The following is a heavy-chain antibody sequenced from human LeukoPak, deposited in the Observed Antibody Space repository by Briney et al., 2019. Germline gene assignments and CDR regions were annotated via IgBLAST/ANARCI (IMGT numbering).Heavy chain of an antibody. Sequence: GGPLRLSCAASGFTFSSYWMHWVRQAPGKGLVWVSRINSDGSSTSYADSVKGRITISRDNAKNTLYLQMNSLRVEDTAVYYCARAQSYYMDVWGKGTTVTVSS. CDR2: INSDGSST. CDR3: ARAQSYYMDV. J-gene: IGHJ6*03. V-gene: IGHV3-74*01. CDR1: GFTFSSYW.